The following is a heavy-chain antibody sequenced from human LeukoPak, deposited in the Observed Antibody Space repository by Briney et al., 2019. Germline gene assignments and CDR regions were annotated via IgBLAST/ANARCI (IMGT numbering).Heavy chain of an antibody. V-gene: IGHV3-11*05. CDR2: ISSISSYT. CDR3: ARDLGDRGAFDI. CDR1: GFTFSDYY. Sequence: PGGSLRLSCAASGFTFSDYYMSWVRQAPGKGLVWVSYISSISSYTNYADSVKGRFTISRDNAKNSLYLQMNSLRAEDTAVYYCARDLGDRGAFDIWGQGTMVTVSS. J-gene: IGHJ3*02. D-gene: IGHD3-10*01.